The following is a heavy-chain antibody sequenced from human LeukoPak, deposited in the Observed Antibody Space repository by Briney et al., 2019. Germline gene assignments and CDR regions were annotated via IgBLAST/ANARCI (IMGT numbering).Heavy chain of an antibody. CDR2: IYHSGST. V-gene: IGHV4-4*02. Sequence: SETLSLTCAVSGGSISSSNWWSWVRQPPGKGLEWIGEIYHSGSTNYNPSLKSRVTISVDKSKNQFSLKLSSVTAADTAVYYCARAVMAAAGSVYYYYGMDVWGQGTTVTVSS. J-gene: IGHJ6*02. D-gene: IGHD6-13*01. CDR1: GGSISSSNW. CDR3: ARAVMAAAGSVYYYYGMDV.